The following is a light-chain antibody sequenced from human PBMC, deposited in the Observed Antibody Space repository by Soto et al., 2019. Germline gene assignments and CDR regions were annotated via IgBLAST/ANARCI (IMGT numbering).Light chain of an antibody. Sequence: EVVLTQSPATLSLSPGERATLSCRASQAVPSYLAWYQQKPGQAPRLLIYDISNRATGIPARFSGSESGTDFTLTISSLEPEDVAVYYCHQRNSWPRSTFGQGTKLEIK. CDR1: QAVPSY. CDR3: HQRNSWPRST. V-gene: IGKV3-11*01. J-gene: IGKJ2*02. CDR2: DIS.